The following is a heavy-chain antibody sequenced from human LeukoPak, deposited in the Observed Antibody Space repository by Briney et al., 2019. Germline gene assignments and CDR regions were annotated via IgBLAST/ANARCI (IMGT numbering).Heavy chain of an antibody. CDR2: ISWNSGSI. V-gene: IGHV3-9*01. D-gene: IGHD4-17*01. CDR3: AKDSPAYGDYAGGGAFDI. Sequence: GRSLRLSCAASGFTFDDYAMHWVRQAPGKGLEWVSGISWNSGSIGYADSVKGRFTISRDNAKNSLYLQMNSLRAEDTALYYCAKDSPAYGDYAGGGAFDIWGQGTMVTVSS. J-gene: IGHJ3*02. CDR1: GFTFDDYA.